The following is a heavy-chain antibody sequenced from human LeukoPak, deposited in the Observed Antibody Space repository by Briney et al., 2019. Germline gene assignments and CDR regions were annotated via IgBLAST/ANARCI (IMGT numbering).Heavy chain of an antibody. J-gene: IGHJ6*03. Sequence: KPSETLSLTCPVSGASITAHSWNWIRQPAGKALEWIGRIHGNGSTNYNPSLKSRVTMSLDTSKSQFSLKLPSVTAADTALYYCARDMVSTWPYFYTYYYMDVWGQGTTVAVSS. CDR1: GASITAHS. V-gene: IGHV4-4*07. D-gene: IGHD3-22*01. CDR3: ARDMVSTWPYFYTYYYMDV. CDR2: IHGNGST.